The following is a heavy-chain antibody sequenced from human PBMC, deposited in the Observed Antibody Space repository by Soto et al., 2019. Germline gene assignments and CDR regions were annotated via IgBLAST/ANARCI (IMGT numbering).Heavy chain of an antibody. V-gene: IGHV1-18*01. D-gene: IGHD1-1*01. Sequence: QVHLVQSGAEVKKHGASVKVSCKGCGSGFTTYGITWVRQAPGQGLEWMAWISAHNGNTNYAQKLQGRVTVTRDTSTSTAYMELRSLRSDDTAVYYCARGRYGDYWGQGALVTVSS. CDR1: GSGFTTYG. CDR3: ARGRYGDY. J-gene: IGHJ4*02. CDR2: ISAHNGNT.